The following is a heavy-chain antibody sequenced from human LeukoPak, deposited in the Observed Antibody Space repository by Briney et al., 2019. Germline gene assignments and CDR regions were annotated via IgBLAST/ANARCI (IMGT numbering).Heavy chain of an antibody. CDR1: GFTFSSCD. J-gene: IGHJ4*02. D-gene: IGHD1-26*01. CDR3: VRDRGTYRPIDY. CDR2: IGTIGDT. V-gene: IGHV3-13*01. Sequence: GGSLRLSCAASGFTFSSCDMHWVRQAPGKGLEWVSAIGTIGDTYYPDSVKARFTISRDNAQNSLYLQMNSLRAEDTAIYYCVRDRGTYRPIDYWGQGTLVTVSS.